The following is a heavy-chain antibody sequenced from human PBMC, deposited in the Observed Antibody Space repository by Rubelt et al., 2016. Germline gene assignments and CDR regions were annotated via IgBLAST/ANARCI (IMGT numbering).Heavy chain of an antibody. D-gene: IGHD1-26*01. J-gene: IGHJ3*02. V-gene: IGHV1-69*01. CDR2: IIPIFGTA. Sequence: VRQAPGQGLEWMGGIIPIFGTANYAQKFQGRVTITADESTSTAYMELSSLRSEDTAVYYCARERVGATLVYAFDIWGQGTMVTVSS. CDR3: ARERVGATLVYAFDI.